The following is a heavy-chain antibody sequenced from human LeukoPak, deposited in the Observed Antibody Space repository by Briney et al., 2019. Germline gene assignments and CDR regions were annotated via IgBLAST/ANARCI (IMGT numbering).Heavy chain of an antibody. CDR2: ISGSGGST. Sequence: GGSLRLSCAASGFTFSSYAMSWVRQAPGKGLEWVSAISGSGGSTYYADSVKGRFTISRDNSKNTLYLQMNSLRAEDTAVYYCAKGSGDFWSGYYPAYYYYYMDVWGKGTTVTVSS. D-gene: IGHD3-3*01. J-gene: IGHJ6*03. CDR3: AKGSGDFWSGYYPAYYYYYMDV. V-gene: IGHV3-23*01. CDR1: GFTFSSYA.